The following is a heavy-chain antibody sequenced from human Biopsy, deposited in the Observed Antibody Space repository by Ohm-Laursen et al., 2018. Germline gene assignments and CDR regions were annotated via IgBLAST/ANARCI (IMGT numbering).Heavy chain of an antibody. V-gene: IGHV1-2*02. Sequence: GASVKVSCNASGYTFTGYHVHWVRQAPGKGLEWMGWINAMTGDTNYAQKFQGRVTMTRDTSISTAYVDLSSLRSDDTAVYYCTRGGYYYDSLAYYYWFDPWGQGTLVTVSS. D-gene: IGHD3-22*01. CDR1: GYTFTGYH. CDR2: INAMTGDT. J-gene: IGHJ5*02. CDR3: TRGGYYYDSLAYYYWFDP.